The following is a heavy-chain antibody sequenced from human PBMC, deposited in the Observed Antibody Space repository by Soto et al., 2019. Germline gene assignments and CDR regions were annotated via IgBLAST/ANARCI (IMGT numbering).Heavy chain of an antibody. Sequence: EVQLVETGGGLIQPGGSLRLSCAASGFTVSSNYISWVRQAPGKGLEWVSVIYSGGSTYYADSVKGRFTISRDNSKNTLYLQMNSLRAEDTAVYYCARAGSGPYFDYWGQGTLVTVSS. CDR3: ARAGSGPYFDY. D-gene: IGHD1-26*01. V-gene: IGHV3-53*02. J-gene: IGHJ4*02. CDR1: GFTVSSNY. CDR2: IYSGGST.